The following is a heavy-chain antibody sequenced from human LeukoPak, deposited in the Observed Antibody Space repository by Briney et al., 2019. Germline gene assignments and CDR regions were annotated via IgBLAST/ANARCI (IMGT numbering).Heavy chain of an antibody. Sequence: GGSLRLSCAASGFTFASYSMNWVRQAPGKGLEWVSSISGDSTYIYNAGSVKGRFTISRDNAQASLYLQMISLRADDTAVYYCARVSGRLERQSDLDYWGQGTLVIVSS. V-gene: IGHV3-21*01. CDR1: GFTFASYS. CDR3: ARVSGRLERQSDLDY. J-gene: IGHJ4*02. CDR2: ISGDSTYI. D-gene: IGHD1-1*01.